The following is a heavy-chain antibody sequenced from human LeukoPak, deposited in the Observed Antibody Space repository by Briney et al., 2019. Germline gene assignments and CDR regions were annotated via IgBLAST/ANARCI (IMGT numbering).Heavy chain of an antibody. J-gene: IGHJ4*02. CDR2: IIPIFGTA. CDR1: GGTFSSYA. CDR3: ARDPPGYYGSGRH. V-gene: IGHV1-69*13. Sequence: SVKVSCKASGGTFSSYALSWVRQAPGQGLEWMGGIIPIFGTANYAQKFQGRVTITADESTSTAYMELSSLRSEDTAVYYCARDPPGYYGSGRHRGQGALVTVSS. D-gene: IGHD3-10*01.